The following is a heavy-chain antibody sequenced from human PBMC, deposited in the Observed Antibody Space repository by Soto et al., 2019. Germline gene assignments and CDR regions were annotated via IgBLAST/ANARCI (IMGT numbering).Heavy chain of an antibody. CDR3: ARSSGVSATKWFDA. Sequence: QVHLQESGPGLVKPSGTLSLTCGVSGGSISSINWWSWVRQTPGKGLEWIGEIYYSGSTNYNPSLTSRVTMSRDKSKNQFFLNLTSVTAADTALYYCARSSGVSATKWFDAWGQGTLVTVSS. V-gene: IGHV4-4*02. CDR1: GGSISSINW. CDR2: IYYSGST. D-gene: IGHD3-10*01. J-gene: IGHJ5*02.